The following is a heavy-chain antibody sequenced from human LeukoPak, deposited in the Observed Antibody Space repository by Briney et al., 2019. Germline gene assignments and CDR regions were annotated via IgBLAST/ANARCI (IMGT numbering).Heavy chain of an antibody. J-gene: IGHJ3*02. CDR2: IKHDGSEK. CDR3: ARDYRSLVRDMYAVDI. D-gene: IGHD3-10*01. CDR1: GFTFSSYS. Sequence: GGSLRLSCAASGFTFSSYSMNWVRQAPGKGLEWVAKIKHDGSEKYFADSVRGRFTISTGNAENSVYLQMESLRVDDTAMYFCARDYRSLVRDMYAVDIWGQGTRVTVSS. V-gene: IGHV3-7*03.